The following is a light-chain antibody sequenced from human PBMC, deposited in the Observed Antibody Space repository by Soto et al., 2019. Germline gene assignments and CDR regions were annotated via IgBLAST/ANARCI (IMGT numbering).Light chain of an antibody. CDR1: QSVSSSY. J-gene: IGKJ1*01. Sequence: EIVLTQSPGTLSLSPGERATLSCRASQSVSSSYLAWYQQKPGQAPRLLIYGASSRATGIPDRFSGSGSGTDFTLTISRREPEDFAVYYCQQRRTFGQGTKV. V-gene: IGKV3-20*01. CDR2: GAS. CDR3: QQRRT.